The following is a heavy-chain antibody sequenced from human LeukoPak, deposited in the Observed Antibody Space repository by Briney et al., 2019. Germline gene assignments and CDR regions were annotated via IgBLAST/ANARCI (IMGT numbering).Heavy chain of an antibody. CDR1: GGTFSSYA. V-gene: IGHV1-69*04. Sequence: GASVKVSCKASGGTFSSYAISWVRQAPGQGLEWMGRIIPILGIANYAQKFQGRVTITADKSTSTAYMELSSLRSEDTAVYYCAAQSSVNTTMIVVVILAYWGQGTLVTVSS. D-gene: IGHD3-22*01. J-gene: IGHJ4*02. CDR2: IIPILGIA. CDR3: AAQSSVNTTMIVVVILAY.